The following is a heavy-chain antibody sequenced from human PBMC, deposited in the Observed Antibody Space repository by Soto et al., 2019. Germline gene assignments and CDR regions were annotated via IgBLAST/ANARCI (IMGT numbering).Heavy chain of an antibody. CDR3: ARSYVMRRPIDX. J-gene: IGHJ4*02. CDR1: GYSLTSYY. V-gene: IGHV1-46*01. D-gene: IGHD3-16*01. CDR2: TNPSDGRT. Sequence: ASVKVSCKASGYSLTSYYMHWVRQAPGQGLEWLGITNPSDGRTNYAQNFQGRVTMTSHTSTSTVYMEMSSLRSEDTAMYYCARSYVMRRPIDXWGQGTLVTVSX.